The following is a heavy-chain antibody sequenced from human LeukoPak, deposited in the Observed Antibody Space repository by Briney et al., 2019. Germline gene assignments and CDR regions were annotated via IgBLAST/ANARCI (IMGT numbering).Heavy chain of an antibody. V-gene: IGHV3-23*01. CDR2: ISNSDDST. Sequence: GGSLRLSCAASGFTFNNYAMSWVRQAPGRGLEWVSTISNSDDSTYYADSVKGRFTISRDNSKNSLYLQMNSLRAEDTAVYYCARGPFASGSYSLYGYGSVFDYWGQGTLVTVSS. CDR3: ARGPFASGSYSLYGYGSVFDY. D-gene: IGHD3-10*01. J-gene: IGHJ4*02. CDR1: GFTFNNYA.